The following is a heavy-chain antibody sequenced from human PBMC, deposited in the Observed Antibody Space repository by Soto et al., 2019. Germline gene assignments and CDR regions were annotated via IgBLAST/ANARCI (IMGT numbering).Heavy chain of an antibody. D-gene: IGHD3-16*01. Sequence: GGSLRLSCAASGFTFSSYGMHWVGQAPGKGLEWVAVIWYDGSNKYYADSVKGRFTIFRDNSKNTLYLHMNSRRDEDTAVYYCARDTAPGGYYYGMDVWGQGTTVTV. V-gene: IGHV3-33*01. CDR2: IWYDGSNK. J-gene: IGHJ6*02. CDR3: ARDTAPGGYYYGMDV. CDR1: GFTFSSYG.